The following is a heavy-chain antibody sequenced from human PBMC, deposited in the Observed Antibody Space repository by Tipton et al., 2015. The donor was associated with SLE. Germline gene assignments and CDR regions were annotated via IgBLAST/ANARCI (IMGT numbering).Heavy chain of an antibody. J-gene: IGHJ4*02. V-gene: IGHV3-53*01. D-gene: IGHD3-3*01. CDR1: GFTVSSNY. CDR2: IYSGGST. Sequence: SLRLSCAASGFTVSSNYMSWVRQAPGKGLEWVSVIYSGGSTYYADSVKGRFTISSDNSKNTLYLQINSLRAEDTAVYYCAMSGTPWYFDYWGQGTLVTVSS. CDR3: AMSGTPWYFDY.